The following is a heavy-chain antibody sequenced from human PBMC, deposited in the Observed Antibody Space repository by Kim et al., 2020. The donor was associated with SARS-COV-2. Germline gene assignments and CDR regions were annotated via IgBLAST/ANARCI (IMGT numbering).Heavy chain of an antibody. Sequence: YTSYADSVQGRFTVSRDNANNFLYLQMNSLRAEDTAVYYCTKREGRGDDYRGQGTLVIVSS. CDR2: YT. V-gene: IGHV3-11*03. D-gene: IGHD3-16*01. J-gene: IGHJ4*02. CDR3: TKREGRGDDY.